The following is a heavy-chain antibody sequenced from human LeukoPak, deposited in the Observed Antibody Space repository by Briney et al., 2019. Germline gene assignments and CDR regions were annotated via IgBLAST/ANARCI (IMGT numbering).Heavy chain of an antibody. CDR3: ARAKWELRVLLGY. D-gene: IGHD1-26*01. CDR2: IKQDGSEK. Sequence: GGSLRLSCAASGFTFSSYWMSWVRQAPGKGLEWVANIKQDGSEKYYVDSVKGRFIISRDNAKNSLYLQMNSLRAEDTAVYYRARAKWELRVLLGYWGQGTLVTVPS. V-gene: IGHV3-7*01. CDR1: GFTFSSYW. J-gene: IGHJ4*02.